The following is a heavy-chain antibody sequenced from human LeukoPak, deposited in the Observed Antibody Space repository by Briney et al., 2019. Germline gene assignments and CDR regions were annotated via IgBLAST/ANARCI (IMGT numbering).Heavy chain of an antibody. CDR3: ARDQLDYDFWSGYPALFPYYYYYYGMDV. CDR2: IYSGGST. V-gene: IGHV3-53*01. Sequence: GGSLRLSCAASGFTVSSNYMSWVRQAPGKGLEWVSVIYSGGSTYYADSVKGRFTISRDNSKNTLYLQMNSLRAEDTAVYYCARDQLDYDFWSGYPALFPYYYYYYGMDVWGQGTTVTVSS. CDR1: GFTVSSNY. D-gene: IGHD3-3*01. J-gene: IGHJ6*02.